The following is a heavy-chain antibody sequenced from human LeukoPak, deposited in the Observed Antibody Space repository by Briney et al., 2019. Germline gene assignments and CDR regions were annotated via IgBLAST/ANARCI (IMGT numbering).Heavy chain of an antibody. Sequence: SETLSLTCSVSGDSVSRSDSYWDWIRQPPGKGLEWIGTIYHSGRTYYSPSLKSRVTMTVDPSNNQFSLNLRSVTAADTAVYYCARRRYYDGSGYLEWGQGTLLSVSS. CDR3: ARRRYYDGSGYLE. CDR2: IYHSGRT. CDR1: GDSVSRSDSY. J-gene: IGHJ1*01. V-gene: IGHV4-39*01. D-gene: IGHD3-22*01.